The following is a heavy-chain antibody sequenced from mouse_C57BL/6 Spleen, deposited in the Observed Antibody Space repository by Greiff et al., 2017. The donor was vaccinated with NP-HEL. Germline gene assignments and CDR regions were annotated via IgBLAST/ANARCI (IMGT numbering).Heavy chain of an antibody. Sequence: EVMLVESGGGLVKPGGSLKLSCAASGFTFSDYGMHWVRQAPEKGLEWVAYISSGSSTIYYADTVKGRFTISRDNAKNTLFLQMTSLRSEDTAMYYCARGLYYYGSGWYFDVWGTGTTVTVSS. CDR1: GFTFSDYG. D-gene: IGHD1-1*01. CDR2: ISSGSSTI. J-gene: IGHJ1*03. CDR3: ARGLYYYGSGWYFDV. V-gene: IGHV5-17*01.